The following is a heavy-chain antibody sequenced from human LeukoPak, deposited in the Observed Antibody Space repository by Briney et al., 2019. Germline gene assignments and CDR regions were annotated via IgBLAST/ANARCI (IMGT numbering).Heavy chain of an antibody. V-gene: IGHV3-21*01. J-gene: IGHJ6*03. CDR2: ITSGSSYI. Sequence: TGGSLRLSCAASGFTFSSYSMNWVRQAPGKGLEWVSSITSGSSYIYYADSVKGRFTISRDNAKNSLYLQMNSLRAEDTAVYYCARDPYSGSYGNYYYYFMDVWGKGTTVTISS. D-gene: IGHD1-26*01. CDR3: ARDPYSGSYGNYYYYFMDV. CDR1: GFTFSSYS.